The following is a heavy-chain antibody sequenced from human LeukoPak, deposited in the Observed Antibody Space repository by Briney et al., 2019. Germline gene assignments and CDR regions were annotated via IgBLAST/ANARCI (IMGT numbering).Heavy chain of an antibody. D-gene: IGHD3-10*01. Sequence: PSETLSLTCADSGGSFCGYYWSSVPHPPGEGVEWIGEINHSGTTNYNPSLKSRVTISVDTSKNQFSLKLSSVTAADTAVYYCARNLTGTGVYDYWGQGTLVPVSS. V-gene: IGHV4-34*01. CDR3: ARNLTGTGVYDY. CDR1: GGSFCGYY. CDR2: INHSGTT. J-gene: IGHJ4*02.